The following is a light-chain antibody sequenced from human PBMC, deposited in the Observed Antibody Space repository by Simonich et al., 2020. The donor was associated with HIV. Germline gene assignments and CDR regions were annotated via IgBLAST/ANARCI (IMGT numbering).Light chain of an antibody. Sequence: DIVMTQSPDSLAVSLGERATINCKSSQSVLYSSNNKNYLAWYQQKPGQPPKLLIYWASIRESGVPDRISGSGSGTDFTLTISSLQAEDVAVYYCQQYHSIPPTFGQGTKVEI. CDR1: QSVLYSSNNKNY. CDR2: WAS. J-gene: IGKJ1*01. CDR3: QQYHSIPPT. V-gene: IGKV4-1*01.